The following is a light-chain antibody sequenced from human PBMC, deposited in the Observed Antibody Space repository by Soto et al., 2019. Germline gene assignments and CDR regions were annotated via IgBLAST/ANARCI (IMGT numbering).Light chain of an antibody. V-gene: IGLV2-23*01. CDR2: EGN. CDR1: TTDVGSYNL. CDR3: CSYTDSSSLL. J-gene: IGLJ3*02. Sequence: QSALTQPASVSGSPGQSITISCTGTTTDVGSYNLVSWYQQHPGQAPKLIIYEGNKRPSGVSNRFSGSRSGNTASLTISGLQAEDEADYYCCSYTDSSSLLFGGGTKLTVL.